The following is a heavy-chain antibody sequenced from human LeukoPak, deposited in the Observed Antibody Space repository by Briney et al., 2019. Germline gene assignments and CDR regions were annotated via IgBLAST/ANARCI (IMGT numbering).Heavy chain of an antibody. Sequence: ASVKVSCEASGYTFSRNGISWVRQAPGQGLEWMGWIGAYNGNTKYVQKFQGRVTMTTDTSTSTAYMELRSLRSDDTAVYYCAKDHDFDFDYWGQGTLVTVSS. CDR3: AKDHDFDFDY. CDR2: IGAYNGNT. J-gene: IGHJ4*02. CDR1: GYTFSRNG. D-gene: IGHD3-3*01. V-gene: IGHV1-18*01.